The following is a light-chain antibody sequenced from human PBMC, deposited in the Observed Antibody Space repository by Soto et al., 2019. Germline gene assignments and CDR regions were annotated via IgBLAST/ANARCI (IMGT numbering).Light chain of an antibody. CDR3: HHYGVSPT. CDR2: DVS. Sequence: EIVLTQSPGTLSLSPGERATLSCRSSQTVTNSYLAWYQQQPGQAPRLLIYDVSSRATGIPDRLSGSGSGTDFTVAISRLESEDFAVYYCHHYGVSPTFGQGTKVEIK. J-gene: IGKJ1*01. V-gene: IGKV3-20*01. CDR1: QTVTNSY.